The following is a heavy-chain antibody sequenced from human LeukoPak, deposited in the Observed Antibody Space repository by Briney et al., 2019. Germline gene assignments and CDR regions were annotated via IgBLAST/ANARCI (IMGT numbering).Heavy chain of an antibody. J-gene: IGHJ4*02. Sequence: GGSLRLSCAASGFTFSSYWMHWVRQAPGKGLVWVSRIKFDESATNYADSVKGRFTISRDNDRNTVYLQMSSLRGEDTAVYYCARGGRGTYLNDYWGQGTLVTVSS. CDR1: GFTFSSYW. CDR2: IKFDESAT. D-gene: IGHD1-26*01. CDR3: ARGGRGTYLNDY. V-gene: IGHV3-74*01.